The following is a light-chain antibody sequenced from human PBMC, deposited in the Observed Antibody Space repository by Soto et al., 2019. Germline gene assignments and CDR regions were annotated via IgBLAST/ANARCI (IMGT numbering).Light chain of an antibody. CDR2: DAF. V-gene: IGKV3-15*01. CDR1: QSVTYN. J-gene: IGKJ4*01. Sequence: EIVMTQSPATLSVSPGETATLSCRASQSVTYNLAWYQQKPGQGPRLLIYDAFTRATGSPARFSGSGSGTDITLTISSLQSEDFAVYFCQQYKNWPPLTFGGGTKVEIK. CDR3: QQYKNWPPLT.